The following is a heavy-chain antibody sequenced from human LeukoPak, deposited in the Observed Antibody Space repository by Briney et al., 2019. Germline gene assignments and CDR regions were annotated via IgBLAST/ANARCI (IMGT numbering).Heavy chain of an antibody. D-gene: IGHD3-3*01. CDR3: ARDRSMYYDFWSGYLYPLDY. CDR1: GFTFSSYW. CDR2: IKQDGSEK. Sequence: GGSLRLSCAASGFTFSSYWMSWVRQAPGKGLEWVANIKQDGSEKYYVDSVKGRFTISRDNAKNSLYLQMNSLRAEDTAVYYCARDRSMYYDFWSGYLYPLDYWGQGTLVTVSS. J-gene: IGHJ4*02. V-gene: IGHV3-7*01.